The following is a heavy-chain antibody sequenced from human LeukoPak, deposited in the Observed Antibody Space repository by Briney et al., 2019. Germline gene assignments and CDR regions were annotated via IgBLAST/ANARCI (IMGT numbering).Heavy chain of an antibody. Sequence: GGSLRLSCAASGFTVSSNYMSWVRQAPGKGLEWVSVIYSGGSTYYADSVKGRFTISRDNSKNTLYLQMNSLRAEDTAVYYCARVRYSSGWSNFDYWGQGTLVTVSS. J-gene: IGHJ4*02. V-gene: IGHV3-53*01. CDR2: IYSGGST. CDR3: ARVRYSSGWSNFDY. CDR1: GFTVSSNY. D-gene: IGHD6-19*01.